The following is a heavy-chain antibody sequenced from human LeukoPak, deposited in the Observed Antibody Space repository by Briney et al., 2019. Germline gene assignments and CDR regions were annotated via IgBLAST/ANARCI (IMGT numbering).Heavy chain of an antibody. V-gene: IGHV3-7*01. Sequence: GGSLRLSCAASGFNFSSFWMNWLRQAPGKGLEWVANIKQDGSEKYYADSVKGRFTISRDNAKNSLFLQMNSLRAEDTAVYYCAREGDISVITYAYWGKGTLVTVSS. CDR3: AREGDISVITYAY. CDR1: GFNFSSFW. D-gene: IGHD5-12*01. CDR2: IKQDGSEK. J-gene: IGHJ4*02.